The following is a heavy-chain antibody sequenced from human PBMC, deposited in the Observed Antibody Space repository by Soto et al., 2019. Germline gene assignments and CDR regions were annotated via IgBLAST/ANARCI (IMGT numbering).Heavy chain of an antibody. Sequence: QVQLVESGGGVVQPGRSLRLSCAASGFTFSSYAMHWVRQAPGKGLEWVAVISDDGSNKYYADSVKGRFTISRDNSKNTLYLQMNSLRAEDTAVYYCARMASFYCSGGSCYPTYGMDVWGQGTTVTVSS. V-gene: IGHV3-30-3*01. CDR1: GFTFSSYA. J-gene: IGHJ6*02. D-gene: IGHD2-15*01. CDR2: ISDDGSNK. CDR3: ARMASFYCSGGSCYPTYGMDV.